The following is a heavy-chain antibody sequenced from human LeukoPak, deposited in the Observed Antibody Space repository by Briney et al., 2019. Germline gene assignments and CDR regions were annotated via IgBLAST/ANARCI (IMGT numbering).Heavy chain of an antibody. V-gene: IGHV1-46*01. D-gene: IGHD3-3*01. CDR3: ARDGWENDFWSRGAFDI. J-gene: IGHJ3*02. CDR2: INPSGGST. Sequence: GASVKVSCKASGYTFTSYYMHWVRQAPGQGLEWMGIINPSGGSTSYAQKFQGRVTMTRDTSTGTVYMELSSLRSEDTAVYYCARDGWENDFWSRGAFDIWGQGTMVTVSS. CDR1: GYTFTSYY.